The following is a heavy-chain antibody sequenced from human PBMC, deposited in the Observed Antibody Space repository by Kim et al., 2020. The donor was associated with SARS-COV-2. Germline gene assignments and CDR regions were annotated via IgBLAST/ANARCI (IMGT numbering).Heavy chain of an antibody. CDR3: ARVYGFYQLQKYWYFDL. V-gene: IGHV1-69*04. CDR1: GGTFSSYA. J-gene: IGHJ2*01. D-gene: IGHD2-2*01. CDR2: IIPILGIA. Sequence: SVKVSCKASGGTFSSYAISWVRQAPGQGLEWMGRIIPILGIANYAQKFQGRVTITADKSTSTAYMELSSLRSEDTAVYYCARVYGFYQLQKYWYFDLWGRGTLVTVSS.